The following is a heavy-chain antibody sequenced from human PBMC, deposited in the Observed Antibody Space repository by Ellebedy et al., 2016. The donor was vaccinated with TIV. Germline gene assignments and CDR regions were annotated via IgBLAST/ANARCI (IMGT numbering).Heavy chain of an antibody. CDR3: ARVNYDSIGYYHYYFDS. V-gene: IGHV1-18*04. Sequence: AASVKVSCKASGYTFADYGITWVRQAPGQGLEWMGRISTHTDNTNYAQKFQGSVTMTAATSSNTAYMELGSLRSDDTAVYYCARVNYDSIGYYHYYFDSWGQGTLVTVSS. CDR1: GYTFADYG. CDR2: ISTHTDNT. D-gene: IGHD3-22*01. J-gene: IGHJ4*02.